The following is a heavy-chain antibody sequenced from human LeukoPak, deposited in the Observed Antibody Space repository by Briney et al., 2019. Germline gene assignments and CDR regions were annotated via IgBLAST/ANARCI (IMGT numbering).Heavy chain of an antibody. Sequence: GSPRLSCAASGFTVSSNYMSWVCQAPGKGLEWVSLIYSDGSTKYADSVKGRFTISRDNSKNTVYLQMNSLRAEDTAVYYCARVAYQPGAFDIWGQETRDTVSS. V-gene: IGHV3-53*01. CDR1: GFTVSSNY. CDR2: IYSDGST. J-gene: IGHJ3*02. CDR3: ARVAYQPGAFDI.